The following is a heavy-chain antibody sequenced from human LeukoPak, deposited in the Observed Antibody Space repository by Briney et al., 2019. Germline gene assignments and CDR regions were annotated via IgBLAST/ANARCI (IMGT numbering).Heavy chain of an antibody. D-gene: IGHD3-16*01. Sequence: GGSLRLSCVASGFTFETYHMNWVRQAPGKGLEWLSGITSRASVIYYADSVKGRFTISRDDAMNSVFLQMSGLTVDDTAVYYCARKRLADLGDDTSFGGTPFDSWGQGTLVIVSS. CDR3: ARKRLADLGDDTSFGGTPFDS. CDR1: GFTFETYH. V-gene: IGHV3-48*03. J-gene: IGHJ4*02. CDR2: ITSRASVI.